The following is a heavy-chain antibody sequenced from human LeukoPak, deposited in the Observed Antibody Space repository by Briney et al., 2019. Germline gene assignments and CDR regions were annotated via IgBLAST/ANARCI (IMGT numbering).Heavy chain of an antibody. Sequence: SVKVSCKASGGTFSSYAISWVRQAPGQGLEWMGRIIPIFGIANYAQKFQGRVTITADKSTSTAYMELSRLRSEDTAVYYCARDAIDYGWGFDRWGQGTLVTVSS. V-gene: IGHV1-69*04. CDR1: GGTFSSYA. J-gene: IGHJ5*02. CDR2: IIPIFGIA. D-gene: IGHD4-17*01. CDR3: ARDAIDYGWGFDR.